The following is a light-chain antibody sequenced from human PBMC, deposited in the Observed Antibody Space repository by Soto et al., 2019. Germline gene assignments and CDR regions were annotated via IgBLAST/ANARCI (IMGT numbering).Light chain of an antibody. CDR2: EVN. CDR1: SSDVGGYNY. V-gene: IGLV2-14*01. Sequence: QSALTQPASVSGSPGQSITISCTGTSSDVGGYNYVSWYQQHPGKAPKLTIYEVNNRPSGVSNRFSGSKSGNTASLTISGLQAEDEADYYCHSYTSSTTYVFGTGTKVTVL. J-gene: IGLJ1*01. CDR3: HSYTSSTTYV.